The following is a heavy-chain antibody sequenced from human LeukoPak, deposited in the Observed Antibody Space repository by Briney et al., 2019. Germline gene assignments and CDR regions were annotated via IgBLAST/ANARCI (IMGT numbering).Heavy chain of an antibody. CDR2: IIPIFGTA. D-gene: IGHD4-17*01. Sequence: SVKVSCKASGGTFSTYAISWVRQAPGQGLEWMGRIIPIFGTANYAQKFQVRVTITTDESTSTAYMELSSLRSEDTAVYYCARDLNGDYFDYWGQGTLVTVPS. CDR1: GGTFSTYA. J-gene: IGHJ4*02. CDR3: ARDLNGDYFDY. V-gene: IGHV1-69*05.